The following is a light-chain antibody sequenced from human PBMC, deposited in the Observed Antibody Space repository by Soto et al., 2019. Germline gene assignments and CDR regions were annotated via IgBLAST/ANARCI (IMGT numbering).Light chain of an antibody. Sequence: EIVLTQSPGTLSLSPGERATLSCRASQSVSSSYLAWYQQKPGQAPRLLIYAASSRATGIPDRFIGSGSGTDFTLTISRLEPEEFAVYYCQQYGISPMYTFGQGTKLEI. CDR2: AAS. V-gene: IGKV3-20*01. CDR3: QQYGISPMYT. J-gene: IGKJ2*01. CDR1: QSVSSSY.